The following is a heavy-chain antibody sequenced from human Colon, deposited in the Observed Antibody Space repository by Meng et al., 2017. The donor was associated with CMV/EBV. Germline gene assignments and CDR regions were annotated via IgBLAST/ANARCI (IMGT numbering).Heavy chain of an antibody. CDR2: INPDGGGI. V-gene: IGHV1-2*02. CDR1: GYTFTGHY. CDR3: ARDPSVHNPLIGFNISFDY. D-gene: IGHD3-9*01. J-gene: IGHJ4*02. Sequence: ASVKVSCKASGYTFTGHYIHWLRQAPAQGLEWMGWINPDGGGINYAQKFQGRVTMTRDTSISTAYMELSRLRSDDTAVYYCARDPSVHNPLIGFNISFDYWGQGMLVTVSS.